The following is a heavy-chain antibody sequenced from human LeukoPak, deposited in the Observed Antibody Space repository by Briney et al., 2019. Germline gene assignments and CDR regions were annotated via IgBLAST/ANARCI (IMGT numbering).Heavy chain of an antibody. Sequence: ASVKLSCKASGYTFTSYGISWVRQAPGQGLEGMGCISAYNGNTNSPQKLQGRVTMTTNTSTSTAHRELRSLRSDDTAVYYCARMTTVTTPVNYWGQGTLVTVSS. CDR3: ARMTTVTTPVNY. CDR1: GYTFTSYG. V-gene: IGHV1-18*01. D-gene: IGHD4-17*01. J-gene: IGHJ4*02. CDR2: ISAYNGNT.